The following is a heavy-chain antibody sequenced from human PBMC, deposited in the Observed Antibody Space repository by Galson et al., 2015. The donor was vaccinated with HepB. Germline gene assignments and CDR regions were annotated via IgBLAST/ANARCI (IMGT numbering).Heavy chain of an antibody. Sequence: SLRLSCAASGFTFSSYSMNWVRQAPGKGLEWVSSISSSSSYIYYADSVKGRFTISRDNAKNSLYLQMNSLRAEDTAVYYCARDRGYGGNFRRREFDPWGQGTLVTVSS. V-gene: IGHV3-21*01. CDR2: ISSSSSYI. J-gene: IGHJ5*02. D-gene: IGHD4-23*01. CDR3: ARDRGYGGNFRRREFDP. CDR1: GFTFSSYS.